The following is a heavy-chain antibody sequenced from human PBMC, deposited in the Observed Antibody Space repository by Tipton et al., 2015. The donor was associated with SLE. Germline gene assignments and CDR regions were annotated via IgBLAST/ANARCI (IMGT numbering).Heavy chain of an antibody. CDR3: ANFGGWELPDFDY. CDR1: GLTFSNAW. V-gene: IGHV3-15*01. J-gene: IGHJ4*02. D-gene: IGHD1-26*01. CDR2: IKSKTDGGTT. Sequence: SLRLSCAASGLTFSNAWMSWVRQAPGKGLEWVGRIKSKTDGGTTDYAAPVKGRFTISRDNSKNTLYLQMKSLRADDTAVYYCANFGGWELPDFDYWGQGTLVTVSS.